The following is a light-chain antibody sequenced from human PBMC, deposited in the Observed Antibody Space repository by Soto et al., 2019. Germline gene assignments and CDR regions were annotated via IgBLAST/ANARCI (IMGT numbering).Light chain of an antibody. J-gene: IGLJ1*01. CDR3: SSFAGTFYV. Sequence: QSALTQPPSASGSPGQSVTISCTGTSSDGGGYNHVSWYQQHPGKAPNLIISEVSKRPSGVPDRFSGSKSGNTASLSVSGLQAEDEADYYCSSFAGTFYVFGTGTRSPS. CDR1: SSDGGGYNH. CDR2: EVS. V-gene: IGLV2-8*01.